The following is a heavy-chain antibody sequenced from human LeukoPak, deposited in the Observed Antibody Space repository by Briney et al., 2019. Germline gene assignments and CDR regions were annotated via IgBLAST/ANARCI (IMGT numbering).Heavy chain of an antibody. Sequence: PSETLSLTCTVTGGSISSYYWNWIRQPPGKGLEWIGYIYNSGSTNYNPSLKSRVTISVDTSKNQISLKVDSVTAADTAMYYCARDAGYHFDSWGQGTLVTVSS. D-gene: IGHD5-18*01. V-gene: IGHV4-59*01. CDR2: IYNSGST. J-gene: IGHJ4*02. CDR1: GGSISSYY. CDR3: ARDAGYHFDS.